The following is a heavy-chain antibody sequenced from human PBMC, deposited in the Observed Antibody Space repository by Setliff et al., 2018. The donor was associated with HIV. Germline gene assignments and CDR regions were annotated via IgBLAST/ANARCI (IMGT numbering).Heavy chain of an antibody. CDR3: ARRPVSDTFDV. V-gene: IGHV5-51*01. CDR2: IYPGDSDT. Sequence: GESLKISCKASGYNFISYYIGWVRRMPGKGLEWMGIIYPGDSDTRYGPSFEGQVTISADWSITTAFLQWNSLKASDTAMYYCARRPVSDTFDVWGQGTMVTV. CDR1: GYNFISYY. J-gene: IGHJ3*01.